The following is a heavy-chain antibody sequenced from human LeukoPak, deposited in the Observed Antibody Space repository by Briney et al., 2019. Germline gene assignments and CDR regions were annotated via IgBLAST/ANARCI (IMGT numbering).Heavy chain of an antibody. Sequence: ASVKVSFKASGYTFTSYYIHWVRQAPGQGLEWMGIINPSGGSTSYTQKFQGRVTMTRDTSTSTVYMELSSLRSEDTAVYYCARAAPGSYWFDPWGQGALVTVSS. D-gene: IGHD6-13*01. CDR2: INPSGGST. V-gene: IGHV1-46*01. CDR3: ARAAPGSYWFDP. CDR1: GYTFTSYY. J-gene: IGHJ5*02.